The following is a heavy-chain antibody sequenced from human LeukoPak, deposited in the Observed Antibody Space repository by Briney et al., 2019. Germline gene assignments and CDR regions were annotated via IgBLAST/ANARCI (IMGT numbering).Heavy chain of an antibody. J-gene: IGHJ4*02. V-gene: IGHV3-48*01. Sequence: HPGGSLRLSCAASGFTFSSYSMNWVRQAPGKGPEWVSYISSSSSTIYYADSVKGRFTISRDNAKNSLYLQMNSLRAEDTAVYYCASGRGYYYDSSGYYLDYWGQGTLVTVSS. D-gene: IGHD3-22*01. CDR1: GFTFSSYS. CDR3: ASGRGYYYDSSGYYLDY. CDR2: ISSSSSTI.